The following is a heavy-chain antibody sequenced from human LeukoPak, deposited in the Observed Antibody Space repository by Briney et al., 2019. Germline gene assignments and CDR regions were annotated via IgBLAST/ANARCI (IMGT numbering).Heavy chain of an antibody. CDR1: GFTFSSYW. J-gene: IGHJ6*04. Sequence: PGGSLRLSCAASGFTFSSYWMHWVRQAPGKGLVWVSRINSVGSSTSYADSVKGRFTIPRDNAKNTLYLQMNSLRAEDTAVYYCARDRGSSCLDVWGKGTTVTVSS. CDR2: INSVGSST. CDR3: ARDRGSSCLDV. D-gene: IGHD6-13*01. V-gene: IGHV3-74*01.